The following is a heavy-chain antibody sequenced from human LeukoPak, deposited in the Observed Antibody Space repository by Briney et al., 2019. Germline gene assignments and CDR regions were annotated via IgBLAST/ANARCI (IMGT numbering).Heavy chain of an antibody. CDR1: GFTFSNYE. D-gene: IGHD5-18*01. V-gene: IGHV3-48*03. J-gene: IGHJ4*02. Sequence: GGSLRLSCAASGFTFSNYEMNWVRQTPGKGLEWVSYISGSGSTIYYADSVKGRFTISRDSAKDSLYLQMNSLRAEDTAVYYCARVRSGYSHENYFDYWDREPWSPSPQ. CDR2: ISGSGSTI. CDR3: ARVRSGYSHENYFDY.